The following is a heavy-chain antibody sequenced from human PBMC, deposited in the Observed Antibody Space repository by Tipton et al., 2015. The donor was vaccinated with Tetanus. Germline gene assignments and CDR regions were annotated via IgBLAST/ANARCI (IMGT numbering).Heavy chain of an antibody. CDR1: GYTFTNYW. V-gene: IGHV5-51*01. CDR2: VHPGNSDT. CDR3: ARRYSSSSTPKTFDI. J-gene: IGHJ3*02. D-gene: IGHD6-6*01. Sequence: VQLVQSGPEVKKPGESLKISCQGSGYTFTNYWIGWVRQMPGRGLEWMGIVHPGNSDTKYSPSLQGQVTISVDKSISTAYLQWSSLRASDSAMYYCARRYSSSSTPKTFDIWGQGTMVTVSS.